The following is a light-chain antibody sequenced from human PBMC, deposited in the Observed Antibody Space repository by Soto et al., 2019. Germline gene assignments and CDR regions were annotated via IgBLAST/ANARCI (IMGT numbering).Light chain of an antibody. V-gene: IGKV1-39*01. CDR3: QQSYITPYT. CDR2: AAS. Sequence: DIQMTQSPSSLSASVRDTVTITCRASQSISVHLNWYQQKPGEVPQLLIYAASNLHSGVPSRFSGSGSETDFALTISSLQPEDFATYYCQQSYITPYTFGQGTRLEIK. J-gene: IGKJ2*01. CDR1: QSISVH.